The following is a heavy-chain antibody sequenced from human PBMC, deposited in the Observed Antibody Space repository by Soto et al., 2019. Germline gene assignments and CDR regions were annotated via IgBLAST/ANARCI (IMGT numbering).Heavy chain of an antibody. CDR3: ARTATDAFDI. CDR2: IYYSGST. CDR1: GGSISSYY. J-gene: IGHJ3*02. Sequence: SETLSLTCTGAGGSISSYYWSWIRQPPGKGLEWIGYIYYSGSTNYNPSLKSRVTISVDTSKNQFSLKLSSVTAADTAVYYCARTATDAFDIWGQGTMVTVSS. V-gene: IGHV4-59*01.